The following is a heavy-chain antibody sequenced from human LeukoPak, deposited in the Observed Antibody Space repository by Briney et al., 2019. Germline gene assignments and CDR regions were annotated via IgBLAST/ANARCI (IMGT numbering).Heavy chain of an antibody. CDR2: IYTSGST. CDR3: ARDQYYYGSSGYSPFDY. J-gene: IGHJ4*02. V-gene: IGHV4-4*07. D-gene: IGHD3-22*01. Sequence: SETLSLTCTVSGGSISSYYWSWIRQPAGKGLEWIGRIYTSGSTNYNPSLKSRVTMSVDTSKNQFSLKLRSVTAADTAVYYCARDQYYYGSSGYSPFDYWGQGTLVTVSS. CDR1: GGSISSYY.